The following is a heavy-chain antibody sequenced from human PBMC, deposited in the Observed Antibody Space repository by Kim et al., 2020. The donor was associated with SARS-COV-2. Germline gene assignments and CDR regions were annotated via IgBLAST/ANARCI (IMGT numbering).Heavy chain of an antibody. D-gene: IGHD1-26*01. CDR1: GYTFTIYY. V-gene: IGHV1-46*01. Sequence: ASVKVSCKASGYTFTIYYMHWVRQAPGQGLEWMGIINPSGGSTSYAQKFQGRVTMTRDTSTSTVYMELSSLRSEDTAVYYCARASGLVGAVNPGTFDYWGQGTLVTVSS. CDR2: INPSGGST. CDR3: ARASGLVGAVNPGTFDY. J-gene: IGHJ4*02.